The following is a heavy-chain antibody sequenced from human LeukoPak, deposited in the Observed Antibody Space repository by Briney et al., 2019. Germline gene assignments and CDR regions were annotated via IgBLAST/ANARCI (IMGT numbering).Heavy chain of an antibody. CDR3: AKAGIGVVGYFDY. J-gene: IGHJ4*02. V-gene: IGHV3-23*01. Sequence: GGSPRLSCAASGFTFSSYAMSWVRQAPGKWLEWVSTIRGSGGGTYYADSVKGRFTISRDNSKNTLYLQMNSLRDEDTALYYCAKAGIGVVGYFDYWGQGTLVTVSS. CDR2: IRGSGGGT. D-gene: IGHD6-19*01. CDR1: GFTFSSYA.